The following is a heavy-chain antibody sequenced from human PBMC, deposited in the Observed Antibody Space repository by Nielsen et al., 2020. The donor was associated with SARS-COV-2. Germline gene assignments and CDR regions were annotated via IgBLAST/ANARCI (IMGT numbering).Heavy chain of an antibody. D-gene: IGHD3-9*01. CDR1: GFTFSDYY. V-gene: IGHV3-11*03. Sequence: GGSLRLSCAASGFTFSDYYMSWIRQAPGKGLEWVSYISSSSSYTNYADSVKGRFTISRDNSKNTLYLQMNSLRAEDTAVYYCATVIGSNVLRYFDWAYWGQGTLVTVSS. CDR2: ISSSSSYT. J-gene: IGHJ4*02. CDR3: ATVIGSNVLRYFDWAY.